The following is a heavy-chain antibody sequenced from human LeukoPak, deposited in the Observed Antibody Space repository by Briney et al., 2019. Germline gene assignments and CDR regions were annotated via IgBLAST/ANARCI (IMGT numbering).Heavy chain of an antibody. Sequence: SETLSLTCTVSGGSISSYYWSWIRQPAGKGLEWIVRIYTSGSTDYNPSLKSRVTMSVDTSKNRFSLKLSSVTAADTAVYYCARESPYYYDSSGYMRTFDYWGQGTLVTVSP. CDR1: GGSISSYY. J-gene: IGHJ4*02. D-gene: IGHD3-22*01. CDR3: ARESPYYYDSSGYMRTFDY. CDR2: IYTSGST. V-gene: IGHV4-4*07.